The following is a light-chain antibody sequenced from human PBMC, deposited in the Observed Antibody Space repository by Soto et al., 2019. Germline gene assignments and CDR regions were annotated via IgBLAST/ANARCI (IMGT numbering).Light chain of an antibody. CDR3: GAWDTSLSGGI. Sequence: QSVLTQPPSVSAAPGQKVTISCSGSSSNIGIDYDSWYQQLPGTAPKLLIYEDNKRPSGIPDRFSGSKSGTSATLDITGLQTGDEADYYCGAWDTSLSGGIFGGGTKLTVL. V-gene: IGLV1-51*02. CDR1: SSNIGIDY. CDR2: EDN. J-gene: IGLJ2*01.